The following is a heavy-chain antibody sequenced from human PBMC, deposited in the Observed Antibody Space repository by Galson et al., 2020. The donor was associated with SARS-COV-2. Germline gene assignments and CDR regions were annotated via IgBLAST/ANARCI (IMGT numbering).Heavy chain of an antibody. Sequence: GGSLRLSCAASGFTFSSYAMSWVRQAPGKGLEWVSAISGSGGSTYYADSVKGRFTISRDNSKNTLYLQMNSLRAEDTAVYYCARIARVRTIAATFDYWGQGTLVTVSS. V-gene: IGHV3-23*01. CDR2: ISGSGGST. J-gene: IGHJ4*02. D-gene: IGHD6-25*01. CDR1: GFTFSSYA. CDR3: ARIARVRTIAATFDY.